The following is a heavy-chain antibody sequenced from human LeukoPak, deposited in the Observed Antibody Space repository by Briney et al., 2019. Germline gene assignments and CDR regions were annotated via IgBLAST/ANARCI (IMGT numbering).Heavy chain of an antibody. Sequence: ASVKVSCKASGYTFTSYDINWVRQATGQGLEWMGWMNPNSGNTGYAQKFQGRVTITADESTSTAYMELSSLRSEDTAVYYCATSLPSGGRYYFDYWGQGTLVTVSS. CDR3: ATSLPSGGRYYFDY. J-gene: IGHJ4*02. CDR2: MNPNSGNT. CDR1: GYTFTSYD. V-gene: IGHV1-8*03. D-gene: IGHD3-16*01.